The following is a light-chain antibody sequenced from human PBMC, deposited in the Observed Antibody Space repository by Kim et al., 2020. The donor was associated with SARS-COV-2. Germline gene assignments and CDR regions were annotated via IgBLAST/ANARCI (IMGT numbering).Light chain of an antibody. V-gene: IGLV3-1*01. J-gene: IGLJ3*02. CDR3: QAWDSSTGV. CDR1: KLGDKY. CDR2: QDS. Sequence: SVSPGQTARFTCSGDKLGDKYACWYQQKPGQSPVLVIYQDSKRPPGIPERFSGSNSGNTATLTISGTQAMDEADYYCQAWDSSTGVFGGGTQLTVL.